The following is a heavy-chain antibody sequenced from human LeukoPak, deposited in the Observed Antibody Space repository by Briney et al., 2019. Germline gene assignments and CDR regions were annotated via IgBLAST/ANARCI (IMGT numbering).Heavy chain of an antibody. Sequence: GGSLRLSCAASGFTFSDYYMSWIRQAPGKGLEWVSYISSSGSTIYYADSVKGRFTISRDNAKNSLYLQMNSLRAEDTAVYYCARDPAAAGTPTYFQHWGQGTLVTVSS. J-gene: IGHJ1*01. D-gene: IGHD6-13*01. CDR2: ISSSGSTI. CDR1: GFTFSDYY. V-gene: IGHV3-11*04. CDR3: ARDPAAAGTPTYFQH.